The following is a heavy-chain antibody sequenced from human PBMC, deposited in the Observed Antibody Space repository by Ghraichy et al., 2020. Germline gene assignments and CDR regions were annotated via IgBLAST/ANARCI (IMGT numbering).Heavy chain of an antibody. D-gene: IGHD1-26*01. CDR2: ISETSNSI. V-gene: IGHV3-21*01. J-gene: IGHJ4*02. Sequence: GGSLRLSCAASGFIFSSYSMHWVRQDVGKGLEWVASISETSNSIYYADSVRGRFTISRDNAQNSVYLHMNRLTVEDTAVYYCANSAAGGINVFDYWGQGTPVTVSS. CDR3: ANSAAGGINVFDY. CDR1: GFIFSSYS.